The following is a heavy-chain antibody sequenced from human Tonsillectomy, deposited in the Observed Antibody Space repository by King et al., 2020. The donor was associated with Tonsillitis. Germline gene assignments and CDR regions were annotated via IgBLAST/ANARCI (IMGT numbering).Heavy chain of an antibody. D-gene: IGHD3-22*01. CDR2: IRSKAYSETT. V-gene: IGHV3-49*03. Sequence: ESQLVQSGGGLVQPGRSLRLSCTASRFTLGDYAMSWFRQAPGKGLEWVSFIRSKAYSETTEYAASVKGRFTILRDDSKSIAYLQMNSLKTEDTAVYYCTRDSTGAYYDSSGIPIQYYYMDVWGKGTTVTVSS. J-gene: IGHJ6*03. CDR1: RFTLGDYA. CDR3: TRDSTGAYYDSSGIPIQYYYMDV.